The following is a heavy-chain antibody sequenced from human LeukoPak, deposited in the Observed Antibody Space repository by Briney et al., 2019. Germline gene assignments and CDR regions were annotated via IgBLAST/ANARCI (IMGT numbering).Heavy chain of an antibody. CDR2: ISSASSYI. CDR3: AGPRISDYGLDV. CDR1: GFTLSSYS. J-gene: IGHJ6*02. V-gene: IGHV3-21*01. D-gene: IGHD3-3*02. Sequence: GGSLRLSCAASGFTLSSYSMNWVRQAPGKGLEWVSSISSASSYIYYADSVKGRFIISRDNSKNALFLQMNSLRAEDTAVYYWAGPRISDYGLDVWGQGTTVTVS.